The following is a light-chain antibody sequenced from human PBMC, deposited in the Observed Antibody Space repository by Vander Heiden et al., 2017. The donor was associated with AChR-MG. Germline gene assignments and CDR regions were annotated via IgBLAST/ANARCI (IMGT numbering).Light chain of an antibody. CDR3: QAWDSSTGGVV. V-gene: IGLV3-1*01. J-gene: IGLJ2*01. CDR1: TLGDKY. Sequence: SYELTQPPPASVSPGQTASITCSGDTLGDKYACWYQQKPGQSPVLVSYQDSKRPSGIPVRFSGSNSGNTATLTISGTQAMDEADYYCQAWDSSTGGVVFGGGTKLTVL. CDR2: QDS.